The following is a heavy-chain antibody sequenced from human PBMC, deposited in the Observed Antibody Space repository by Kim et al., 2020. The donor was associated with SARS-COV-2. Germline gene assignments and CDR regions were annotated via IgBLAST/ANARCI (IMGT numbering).Heavy chain of an antibody. CDR3: ARRPDYGVNLRRPGAFDI. Sequence: SETLSLTCTVSGGSISNSNYYLGWIRQSPWKGLEWIGSIYYSGSTYYNPSLKSRVTISVDTSKNQFSLKLSSLTAADTAVYYCARRPDYGVNLRRPGAFDIWGQRTMVTVSS. J-gene: IGHJ3*02. D-gene: IGHD4-17*01. V-gene: IGHV4-39*01. CDR2: IYYSGST. CDR1: GGSISNSNYY.